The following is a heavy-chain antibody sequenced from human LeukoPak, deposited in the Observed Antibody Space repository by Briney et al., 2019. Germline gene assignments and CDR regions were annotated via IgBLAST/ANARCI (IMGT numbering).Heavy chain of an antibody. CDR2: IYYTGRT. CDR3: ARVPCSGGSCYSEFDF. CDR1: GGSFSSVDYY. Sequence: SETLSLTCTVSGGSFSSVDYYWSWIRQPPGKGLEWIGYIYYTGRTYYNPSLMSRTTMSVDTSQNQFSLRLNSVTAADTAVYYCARVPCSGGSCYSEFDFWGQGTLVTVSP. J-gene: IGHJ4*02. D-gene: IGHD2-15*01. V-gene: IGHV4-30-4*01.